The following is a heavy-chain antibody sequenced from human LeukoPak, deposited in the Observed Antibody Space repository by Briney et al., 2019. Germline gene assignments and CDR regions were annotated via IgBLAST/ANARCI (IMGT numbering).Heavy chain of an antibody. D-gene: IGHD6-13*01. CDR2: IYYSGST. V-gene: IGHV4-39*01. J-gene: IGHJ4*02. CDR1: GGSISSSSYY. CDR3: ARHFFAAPGPTAIDY. Sequence: PSETLSLTCTVSGGSISSSSYYWGWIRQPPGKGLEWIGSIYYSGSTYYNPSLKSRVTISVDTSKNQFSLKLSSVTAADTAVYYCARHFFAAPGPTAIDYWGQGTLVTVS.